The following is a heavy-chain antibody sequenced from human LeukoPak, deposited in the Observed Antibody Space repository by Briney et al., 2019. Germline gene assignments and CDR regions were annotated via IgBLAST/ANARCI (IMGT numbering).Heavy chain of an antibody. J-gene: IGHJ4*02. CDR3: QMRAMVTVYFDY. Sequence: PGGSLRLSCAASGFTFSSYAMSWVRQAPGKGLEWVSAISGSGGSTYYADSVKGRFTISRDNSKNTLYLQMNSLRAEDTAVYYCQMRAMVTVYFDYWGQGTLVTVSS. CDR2: ISGSGGST. V-gene: IGHV3-23*01. CDR1: GFTFSSYA. D-gene: IGHD5-18*01.